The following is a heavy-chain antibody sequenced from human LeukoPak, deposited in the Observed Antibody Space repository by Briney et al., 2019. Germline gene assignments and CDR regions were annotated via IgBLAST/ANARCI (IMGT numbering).Heavy chain of an antibody. CDR1: EFTFDDYG. V-gene: IGHV3-20*04. Sequence: GGSLRLSCAASEFTFDDYGMSWVRQAPGKGLEWVSGINWNGGSTGYADSVKGRFTISRDNAKNSLYLQTNSLRAEDTALYYCAREASSSWYYWFDPWGQGTLVTVSS. J-gene: IGHJ5*02. CDR2: INWNGGST. D-gene: IGHD6-13*01. CDR3: AREASSSWYYWFDP.